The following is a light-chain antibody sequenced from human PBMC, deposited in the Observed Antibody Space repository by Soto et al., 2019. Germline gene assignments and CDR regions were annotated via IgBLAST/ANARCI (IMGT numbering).Light chain of an antibody. CDR1: QSVLYSSNNKNY. CDR2: WAS. CDR3: QQDYTTPWT. Sequence: DIVMTQSPDSLAASLGERATINCKSSQSVLYSSNNKNYLTWFQQKPGQPPKLLIYWASTREAGVPDRFSGSGSGTDFTLTISSLQAEDVAVYYCQQDYTTPWTFGRGTKLEIK. V-gene: IGKV4-1*01. J-gene: IGKJ2*01.